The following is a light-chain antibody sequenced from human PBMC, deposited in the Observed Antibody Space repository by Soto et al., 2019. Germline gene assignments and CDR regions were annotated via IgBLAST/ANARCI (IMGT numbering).Light chain of an antibody. J-gene: IGKJ5*01. Sequence: DIPMTQSPATLSATVGASVTITCLARQSISRWVTWYQQKPGKAPKLLIYEASSLDSGFPSRFSGSGSGTEFTLTIGGLQPDDFATYYCQQFNSYPITFGQGTRLEIK. CDR3: QQFNSYPIT. CDR1: QSISRW. V-gene: IGKV1-5*01. CDR2: EAS.